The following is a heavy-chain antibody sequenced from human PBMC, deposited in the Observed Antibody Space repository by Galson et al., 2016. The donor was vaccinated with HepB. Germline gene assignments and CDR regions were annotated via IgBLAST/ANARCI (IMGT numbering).Heavy chain of an antibody. CDR2: IHYSGST. Sequence: TLSLTCTVSGGSISSGGYYWSWIRQHPGKGLEWIGYIHYSGSTYYNPSLESRVSISVDTYKNQFSLELSSVTAADTAVYYCARDKNELGYSYGHFDYWGQGALVTVSS. CDR1: GGSISSGGYY. J-gene: IGHJ4*02. V-gene: IGHV4-31*03. D-gene: IGHD5-18*01. CDR3: ARDKNELGYSYGHFDY.